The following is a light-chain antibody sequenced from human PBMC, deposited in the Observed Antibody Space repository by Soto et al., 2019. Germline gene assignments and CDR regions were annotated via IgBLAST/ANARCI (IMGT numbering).Light chain of an antibody. V-gene: IGKV1-39*01. CDR2: AAS. CDR3: QQIHSTPSYT. Sequence: DIQMTQSPSSLSASVGDRVTITCRASQNIRNYLNWYQQRPGKTPNLLVYAASNLRGGVPSRFSGSGSGTVFTLNINSLQPEDFATYYCQQIHSTPSYTCGQGTRVDIK. J-gene: IGKJ2*01. CDR1: QNIRNY.